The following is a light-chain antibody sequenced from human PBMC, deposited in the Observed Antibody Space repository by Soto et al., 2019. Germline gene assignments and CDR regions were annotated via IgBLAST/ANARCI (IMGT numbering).Light chain of an antibody. Sequence: DIQMTQSPSSLSASVGDRVTITCRASQSISSYLNWYQQKPGKAPKLLIYAASSLQSGVPSRFSGSGSGTDFTLTISSLQPEDFAPYYCHQSYSTPYTFGQGTKVEIK. CDR1: QSISSY. CDR2: AAS. J-gene: IGKJ1*01. CDR3: HQSYSTPYT. V-gene: IGKV1-39*01.